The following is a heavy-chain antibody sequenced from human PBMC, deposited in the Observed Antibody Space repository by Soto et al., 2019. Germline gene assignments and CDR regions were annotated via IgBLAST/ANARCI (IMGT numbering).Heavy chain of an antibody. D-gene: IGHD7-27*01. Sequence: SETLSLTCTVSGGSIINGDYYWTWIRQPPGKGLEWIGYIYYSGNTYYNPSLKSRVTISVDTSKNQFSLKLSSVTAADTAVYYCAVTGDPSNYYYYYYGMDVWGQGTTVTVSS. CDR3: AVTGDPSNYYYYYYGMDV. J-gene: IGHJ6*02. CDR1: GGSIINGDYY. V-gene: IGHV4-30-4*01. CDR2: IYYSGNT.